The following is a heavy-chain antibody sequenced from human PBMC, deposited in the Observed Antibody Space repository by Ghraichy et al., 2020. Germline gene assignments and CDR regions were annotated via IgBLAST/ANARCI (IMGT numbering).Heavy chain of an antibody. Sequence: ASVKVSCKASGYTFKSYNMHWVRQAPGQRLEWMGWINVGNGNTKYSQKLQGRVTITRDTSATTVYMELSRLRSEDTAVYYCARDFPPPGWYTMGPGDSWGQGTLVTVSS. CDR3: ARDFPPPGWYTMGPGDS. J-gene: IGHJ4*02. D-gene: IGHD6-19*01. CDR1: GYTFKSYN. V-gene: IGHV1-3*01. CDR2: INVGNGNT.